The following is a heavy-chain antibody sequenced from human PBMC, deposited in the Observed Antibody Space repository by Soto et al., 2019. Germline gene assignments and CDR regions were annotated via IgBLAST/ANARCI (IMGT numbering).Heavy chain of an antibody. CDR2: ILYDGKKN. J-gene: IGHJ6*02. Sequence: QVQLVESGGGVVQPGRSLRVSCAASGFTFSSYGMHWVRQAPGKGLEWVALILYDGKKNYYADSVKGRFTISRDNSKNTLYLQMNSLRAEDTAVYYCAKDEVLVEVVARDYYGMDVWGLGTTVTVSS. CDR1: GFTFSSYG. CDR3: AKDEVLVEVVARDYYGMDV. V-gene: IGHV3-30*18. D-gene: IGHD2-15*01.